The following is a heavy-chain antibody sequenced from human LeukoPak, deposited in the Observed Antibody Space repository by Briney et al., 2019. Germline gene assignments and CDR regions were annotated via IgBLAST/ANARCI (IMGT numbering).Heavy chain of an antibody. V-gene: IGHV4-30-2*01. CDR3: ARRVVRQLAYYFDY. CDR1: GGSISSGGYS. D-gene: IGHD6-13*01. J-gene: IGHJ4*02. CDR2: IYHSGST. Sequence: PSETLSLTCAVSGGSISSGGYSWSWIRQPPGKGLEWIGYIYHSGSTYYNPSLKSRVTISVDRSKNQFSLKLSSVTAADTAVYYCARRVVRQLAYYFDYWGQGTLVTVSS.